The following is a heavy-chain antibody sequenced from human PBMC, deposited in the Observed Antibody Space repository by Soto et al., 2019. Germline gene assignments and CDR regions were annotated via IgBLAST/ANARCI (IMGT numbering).Heavy chain of an antibody. CDR1: GFTFSSYA. V-gene: IGHV3-23*01. D-gene: IGHD3-22*01. CDR2: ISGRGSTI. CDR3: AKVFYYYDSSGYYYFDY. Sequence: PGRCLRLSCAAAGFTFSSYAVSCVRQAAGEGPEWISSISGRGSTIYYADSVKGRFTISRDNSKNTLYLQMSSLRAEDTAVYYCAKVFYYYDSSGYYYFDYWGQGTLVTVSS. J-gene: IGHJ4*02.